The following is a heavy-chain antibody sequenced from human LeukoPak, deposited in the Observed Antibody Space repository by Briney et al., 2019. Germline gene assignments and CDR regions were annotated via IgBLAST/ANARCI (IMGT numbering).Heavy chain of an antibody. CDR3: ARDGGTLSGSYYDY. Sequence: PSETLSLTCTVSGGSISSGGYYWSWIRQHPGKGLEWIGYIYYSGSTYYNPSLKSRVTISVDTSKNQFSLKLSSVTAADTAVYYCARDGGTLSGSYYDYWGQGTLVTVSS. D-gene: IGHD1-26*01. V-gene: IGHV4-31*03. J-gene: IGHJ4*02. CDR1: GGSISSGGYY. CDR2: IYYSGST.